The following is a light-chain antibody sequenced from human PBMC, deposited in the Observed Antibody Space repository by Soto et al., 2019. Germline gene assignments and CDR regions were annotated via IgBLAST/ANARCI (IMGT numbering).Light chain of an antibody. CDR1: QSVRSD. CDR2: GAF. CDR3: QQYNNWPLT. J-gene: IGKJ4*01. Sequence: EILMTQSPATLSVSPGERATLSCRASQSVRSDLAWYQQKPGQAPRLLIYGAFTRATGIPGRISGSGSGTEFTLTISSMQSEDFAVYYCQQYNNWPLTFGGGTRVEIK. V-gene: IGKV3-15*01.